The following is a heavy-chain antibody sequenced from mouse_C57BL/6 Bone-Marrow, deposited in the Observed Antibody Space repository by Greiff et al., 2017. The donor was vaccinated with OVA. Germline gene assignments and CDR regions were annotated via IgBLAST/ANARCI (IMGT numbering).Heavy chain of an antibody. CDR3: TAYGYDLFAY. Sequence: DVKLQESGAELVRPGASVQLSCTASGFNIKDDYMHWVKQRPEQGLEWIGWIDPENGDTEYASKFQGKATITADTSSNTAYLQLSSLTSEATAVYYCTAYGYDLFAYWGQGTLVTVSA. D-gene: IGHD2-2*01. CDR2: IDPENGDT. CDR1: GFNIKDDY. J-gene: IGHJ3*01. V-gene: IGHV14-4*01.